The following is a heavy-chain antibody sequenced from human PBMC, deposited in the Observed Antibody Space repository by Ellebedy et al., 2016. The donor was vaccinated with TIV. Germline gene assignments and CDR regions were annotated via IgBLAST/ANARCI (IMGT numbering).Heavy chain of an antibody. CDR2: INSDGSST. J-gene: IGHJ6*02. V-gene: IGHV3-74*01. Sequence: GESLKISCAASGFSFSHYWMHWVRQAPGKGLVWVSRINSDGSSTDYADSVKGRFTISRDNAKNTMYLQMNSLRAEDTAVYYCASDYYYYGMDVWGPGTTVTVSS. CDR1: GFSFSHYW. CDR3: ASDYYYYGMDV.